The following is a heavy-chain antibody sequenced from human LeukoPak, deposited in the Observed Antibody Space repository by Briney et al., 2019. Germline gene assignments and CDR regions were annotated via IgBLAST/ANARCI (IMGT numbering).Heavy chain of an antibody. Sequence: SETLSLTCTVSGGSINNSSYYWGWIRQPPGKGLEWIGSIYYSGSTYYNPSLKSRVTISVHTSKNQFSLQLNSVTPEDTAVYYCVRESAYDSGWVTRWFDPWGQGTLVTVSS. CDR2: IYYSGST. V-gene: IGHV4-39*07. CDR3: VRESAYDSGWVTRWFDP. CDR1: GGSINNSSYY. D-gene: IGHD6-19*01. J-gene: IGHJ5*02.